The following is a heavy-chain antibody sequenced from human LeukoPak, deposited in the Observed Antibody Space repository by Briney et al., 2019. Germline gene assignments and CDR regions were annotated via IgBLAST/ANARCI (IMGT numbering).Heavy chain of an antibody. D-gene: IGHD6-13*01. CDR2: VGISSGNT. J-gene: IGHJ5*02. Sequence: GGSLRLSCAASGFTFSDYSMNWVRQAPGKGLEWISYVGISSGNTKYADSVKGRFTISRHNSKNTLYLQMNSLTVEDTAVYYCAKSPRSAADNWFDPWGQGTLVTVSS. CDR3: AKSPRSAADNWFDP. CDR1: GFTFSDYS. V-gene: IGHV3-23*01.